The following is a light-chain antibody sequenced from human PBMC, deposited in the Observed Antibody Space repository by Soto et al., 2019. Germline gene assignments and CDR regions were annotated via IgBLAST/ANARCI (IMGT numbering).Light chain of an antibody. V-gene: IGKV1-9*01. CDR1: QGLSSD. CDR3: QQLNSYPIT. Sequence: DIQLTQSPSFLSASVGDRVTITCRASQGLSSDLAWYQQKPGKAPKLLIYAASTLQSGVPSRFSGSGSGTEFPLTISSLPPEDFATYYWQQLNSYPITFGQGTRLEIK. CDR2: AAS. J-gene: IGKJ5*01.